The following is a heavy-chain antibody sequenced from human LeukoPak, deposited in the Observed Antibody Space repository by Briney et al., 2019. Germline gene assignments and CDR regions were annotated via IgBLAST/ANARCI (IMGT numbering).Heavy chain of an antibody. CDR2: VSSDGSID. D-gene: IGHD1-7*01. J-gene: IGHJ5*02. Sequence: PGRSLRLSCAASGFTFSNYGMHWVRQAPGKGLEWVAVVSSDGSIDYYADSLRGRFTVSRDNSKNTMFLQFNTLRPEDTAVYYCAREGMGTTFSAWFEPWGQGTLVTVSS. CDR3: AREGMGTTFSAWFEP. V-gene: IGHV3-30*03. CDR1: GFTFSNYG.